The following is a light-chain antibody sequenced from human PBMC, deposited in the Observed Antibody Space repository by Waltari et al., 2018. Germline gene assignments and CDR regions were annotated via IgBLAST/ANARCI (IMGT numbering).Light chain of an antibody. CDR2: GPT. J-gene: IGKJ3*01. V-gene: IGKV3-15*01. Sequence: EIEMTQSPAIMSVSPGERVTLSCRASQKISNNIAWYQQKPGQAPRLLSYGPTPRASGIPGRFRGSGSGTESTLTIDGLQSEDFAVYYCLQYNDWPPLFTFGPGTKVEIK. CDR3: LQYNDWPPLFT. CDR1: QKISNN.